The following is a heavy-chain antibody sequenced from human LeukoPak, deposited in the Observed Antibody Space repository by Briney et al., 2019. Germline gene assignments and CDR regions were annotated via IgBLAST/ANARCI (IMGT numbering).Heavy chain of an antibody. V-gene: IGHV4-34*01. CDR2: INHSGST. CDR3: ARHYDRDAFDI. CDR1: GGSFSGYY. J-gene: IGHJ3*02. D-gene: IGHD3-22*01. Sequence: PSETLSLTCAVYGGSFSGYYWSWIRQPPGKGLEWIGEINHSGSTNYNPSLKSRVTISVDTSKNQFSLKLSSVTAADTAVYYCARHYDRDAFDIWGQGTMVTVS.